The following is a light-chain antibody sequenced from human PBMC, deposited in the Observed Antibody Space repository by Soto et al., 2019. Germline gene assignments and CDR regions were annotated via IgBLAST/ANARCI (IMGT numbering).Light chain of an antibody. CDR1: SSNIGAGYD. J-gene: IGLJ1*01. V-gene: IGLV1-40*01. Sequence: QSVLTQPPSVSGAPGQRVTISCTGSSSNIGAGYDVHWYQQLPGTAPKLLIYGNSNRPSGVPDRFSGSKSGTSASLAITGLQAEDEADYCCQSYDSSLSGYVFGTGTKVT. CDR3: QSYDSSLSGYV. CDR2: GNS.